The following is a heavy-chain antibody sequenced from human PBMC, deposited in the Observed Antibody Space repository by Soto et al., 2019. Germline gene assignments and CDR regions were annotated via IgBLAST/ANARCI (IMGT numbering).Heavy chain of an antibody. D-gene: IGHD1-26*01. J-gene: IGHJ6*02. CDR1: GFTFSSFG. CDR3: AKVSLGALTFTDYYYYGLDV. Sequence: PGGSLRLSCEGSGFTFSSFGLHWVRQAPGKGLEWVAQISEGEGTTDYADSVKGRVTISRDNSKNTLYLQMNSLRAEDTAVYYCAKVSLGALTFTDYYYYGLDVWGQGTTVTVSS. V-gene: IGHV3-30-3*01. CDR2: ISEGEGTT.